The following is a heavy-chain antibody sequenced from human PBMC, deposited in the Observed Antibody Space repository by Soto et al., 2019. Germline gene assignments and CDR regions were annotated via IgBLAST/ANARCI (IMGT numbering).Heavy chain of an antibody. J-gene: IGHJ4*02. Sequence: SETLSLTCTVSGYSISNGYYWAWIRQSPGKGLEWIGSVYQTVSTYYNPSLESRVTILVDIAKNHSSLRLNSVTAADTAVYFCAREKGHSNPFDFWGPGMLVTVSS. CDR1: GYSISNGYY. CDR2: VYQTVST. V-gene: IGHV4-38-2*02. CDR3: AREKGHSNPFDF. D-gene: IGHD4-4*01.